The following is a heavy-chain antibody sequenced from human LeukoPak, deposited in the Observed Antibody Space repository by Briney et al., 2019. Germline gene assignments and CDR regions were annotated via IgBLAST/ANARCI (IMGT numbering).Heavy chain of an antibody. CDR3: ARTVSSAGSRYYYYYGMDV. CDR2: IYPGDSDT. D-gene: IGHD6-6*01. V-gene: IGHV5-51*01. J-gene: IGHJ6*02. Sequence: GESLKISCKGSGYSFTSYWIGWVRQMPGKGLEWMGIIYPGDSDTRYSPSFQGQVTISADKSISTAYLQWSSLKASDTAMYYCARTVSSAGSRYYYYYGMDVWGQGTTVTVSS. CDR1: GYSFTSYW.